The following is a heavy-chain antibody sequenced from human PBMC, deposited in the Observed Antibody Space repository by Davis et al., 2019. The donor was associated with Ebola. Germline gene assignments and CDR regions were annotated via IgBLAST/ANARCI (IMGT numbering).Heavy chain of an antibody. CDR1: GFTFSSYA. V-gene: IGHV3-23*01. CDR2: ISGSGGST. D-gene: IGHD6-19*01. Sequence: GESLKIPCAASGFTFSSYAMSWVRQAPGKGLEWVSAISGSGGSTYYADSVKGRFTISRDNSKNTLYLQMNSLRAEDTAVYYCAFPYWGSSGWYYWGQGTLVTVSS. CDR3: AFPYWGSSGWYY. J-gene: IGHJ4*02.